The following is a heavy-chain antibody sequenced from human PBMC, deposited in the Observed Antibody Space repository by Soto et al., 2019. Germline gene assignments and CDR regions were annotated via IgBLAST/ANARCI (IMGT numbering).Heavy chain of an antibody. D-gene: IGHD5-18*01. CDR1: GGTFSSYA. V-gene: IGHV1-69*01. Sequence: QVQLVQSGAEVKKPGSSVKVSCKASGGTFSSYAISWVRQAPGQGLEWMGGIIPIFGTANYAQKFQGRVTITADESTSTAYMELSSLRSEDTAVYYCARAIRGYSYGSGDPLEYYYGMDVWGQGTTVTVSS. CDR3: ARAIRGYSYGSGDPLEYYYGMDV. J-gene: IGHJ6*02. CDR2: IIPIFGTA.